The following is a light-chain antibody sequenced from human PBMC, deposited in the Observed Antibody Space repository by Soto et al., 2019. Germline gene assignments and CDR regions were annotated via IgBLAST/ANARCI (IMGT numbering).Light chain of an antibody. Sequence: DIQMTQSPGSRAAYLWCILTFTCPASQSISFYLSWYQQKPGQAHKVLIYAASNLQSGVPSRCSGSGSGTDLTLTISSLQPEDFATYYCQQSYSIPITFGQGTRLEIK. V-gene: IGKV1-39*01. J-gene: IGKJ5*01. CDR2: AAS. CDR3: QQSYSIPIT. CDR1: QSISFY.